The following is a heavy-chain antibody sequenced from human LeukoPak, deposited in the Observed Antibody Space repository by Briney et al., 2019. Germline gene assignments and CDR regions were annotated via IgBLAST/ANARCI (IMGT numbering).Heavy chain of an antibody. V-gene: IGHV1-18*01. CDR2: ISGSNGNT. Sequence: GASVKVSCKASSYSFTRYGVSWVRQAPGQGLEWVGWISGSNGNTNYAQNFQGRVSMTADTSTSTAYLELRSLRSDDTAVYYCARSGRGTYYYFDLWGLGTLVTVSS. CDR1: SYSFTRYG. D-gene: IGHD1-26*01. CDR3: ARSGRGTYYYFDL. J-gene: IGHJ4*02.